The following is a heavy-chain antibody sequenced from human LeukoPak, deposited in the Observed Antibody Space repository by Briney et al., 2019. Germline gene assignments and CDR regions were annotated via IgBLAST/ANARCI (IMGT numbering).Heavy chain of an antibody. J-gene: IGHJ4*02. D-gene: IGHD2-2*01. Sequence: SETLSLTCTVSGGSISSSSYYWGWIRQPPGKGLEWIGEINHSGSTNYNPSLKSRVTISVDTSKNQFSLKLSSVTAADTAVYYCASLRNCSSTSCYALNDYWGQGTLVTVSS. V-gene: IGHV4-39*07. CDR2: INHSGST. CDR3: ASLRNCSSTSCYALNDY. CDR1: GGSISSSSYY.